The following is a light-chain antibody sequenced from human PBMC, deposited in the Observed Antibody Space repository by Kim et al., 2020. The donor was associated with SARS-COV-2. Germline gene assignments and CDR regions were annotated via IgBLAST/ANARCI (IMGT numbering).Light chain of an antibody. V-gene: IGKV3-15*01. CDR1: QSISSN. J-gene: IGKJ5*01. CDR2: GAS. Sequence: EIVMTQSPATLSVSPGERATPSCRASQSISSNLAWYQQKPGQAPRLLIYGASTRATDIPARFSGSGSGTEFTLTISSLQSEDFVVYYCQQYNNWPITFGQGTRLGIK. CDR3: QQYNNWPIT.